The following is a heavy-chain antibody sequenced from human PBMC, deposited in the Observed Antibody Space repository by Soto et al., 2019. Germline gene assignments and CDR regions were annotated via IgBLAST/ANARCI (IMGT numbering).Heavy chain of an antibody. CDR1: GFSFSTYS. J-gene: IGHJ4*02. D-gene: IGHD2-2*01. Sequence: GGSLRLSCAGSGFSFSTYSMSWVRQAPRKGLEWVANINRDGSEKHYVDVVKGRFTISRDNAKNSLYLQMDSLRVEDTAVYYCATEGRGYCSSTTCPGIWGQGTLVTVSS. V-gene: IGHV3-7*01. CDR2: INRDGSEK. CDR3: ATEGRGYCSSTTCPGI.